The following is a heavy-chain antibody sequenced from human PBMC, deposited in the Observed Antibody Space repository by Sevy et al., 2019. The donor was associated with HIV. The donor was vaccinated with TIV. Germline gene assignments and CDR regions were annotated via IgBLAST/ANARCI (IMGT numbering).Heavy chain of an antibody. Sequence: SETLSLTCTVSGGSISDYYWSWIRQPPGKGLEWLGYIYYTGTTTYNPSLGSRVTISVDTSKNQFSLKVSSVTAAETAVYYCARDHLTSSSGFDYWGQGTLVTVSS. CDR2: IYYTGTT. CDR3: ARDHLTSSSGFDY. V-gene: IGHV4-59*01. J-gene: IGHJ4*02. CDR1: GGSISDYY. D-gene: IGHD6-6*01.